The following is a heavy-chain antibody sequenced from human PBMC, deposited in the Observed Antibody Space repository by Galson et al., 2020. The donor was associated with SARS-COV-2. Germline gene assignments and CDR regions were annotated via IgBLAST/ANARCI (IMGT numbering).Heavy chain of an antibody. CDR3: ARTYYDILTGYSFSTACDI. J-gene: IGHJ3*02. CDR2: IDPSDSYT. Sequence: GESLKISCKGSGYSFTSYWISWVRQMPGKGLEWMGRIDPSDSYTNYSPSFQGHVTISADKSISTAYLQWSSLKASDTAMYYCARTYYDILTGYSFSTACDIWGQGTMVTVSS. V-gene: IGHV5-10-1*01. D-gene: IGHD3-9*01. CDR1: GYSFTSYW.